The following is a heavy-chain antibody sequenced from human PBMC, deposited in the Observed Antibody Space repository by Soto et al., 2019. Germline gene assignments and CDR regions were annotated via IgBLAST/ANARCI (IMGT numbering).Heavy chain of an antibody. CDR3: TTDPTPRYCSSTSCYVDYYYYGIDV. Sequence: EVQLVESGGGLVKPGGSLRLSCAASGFTFSNAWMNWVRQAPGKGLEWVGRIKSKTDGGTTDYAAPVKGRFTISRDDSKNTLYLQMNSLKTEDTAVYYCTTDPTPRYCSSTSCYVDYYYYGIDVWGQGTTVTVSS. D-gene: IGHD2-2*01. V-gene: IGHV3-15*07. J-gene: IGHJ6*02. CDR1: GFTFSNAW. CDR2: IKSKTDGGTT.